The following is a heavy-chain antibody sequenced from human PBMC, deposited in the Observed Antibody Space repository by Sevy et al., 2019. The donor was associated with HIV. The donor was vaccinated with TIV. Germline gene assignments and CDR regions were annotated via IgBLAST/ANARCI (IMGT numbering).Heavy chain of an antibody. J-gene: IGHJ4*02. CDR3: AHGRFERFES. Sequence: GGSLRLSCAASGFTFSANWMNWVRQAPGKGLEWVANIKGDGSDKHYVDSVEGRFTISRDNAKNLLYLQMNSLRVEDTAVYYCAHGRFERFESWGQGTLVTVSS. D-gene: IGHD1-26*01. CDR2: IKGDGSDK. V-gene: IGHV3-7*01. CDR1: GFTFSANW.